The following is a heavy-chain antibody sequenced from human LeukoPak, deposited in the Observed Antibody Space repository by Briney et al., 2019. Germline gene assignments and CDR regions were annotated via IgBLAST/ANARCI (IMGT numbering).Heavy chain of an antibody. V-gene: IGHV4-59*11. CDR2: IHYSGST. CDR1: GASISTHY. J-gene: IGHJ5*02. D-gene: IGHD5-12*01. Sequence: SETLSLTCTVSGASISTHYWSWIRQPPGKGLEWIGYIHYSGSTNYNPSLKSRDTISVDTSKNQFSLKLSSVTAADTAVYYCARDRASGYDFDWFDPWGQGTLVTVSS. CDR3: ARDRASGYDFDWFDP.